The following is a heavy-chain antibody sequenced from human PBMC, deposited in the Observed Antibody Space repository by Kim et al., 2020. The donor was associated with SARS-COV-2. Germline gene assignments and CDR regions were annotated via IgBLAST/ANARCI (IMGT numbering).Heavy chain of an antibody. Sequence: GGSLRLSCAASGFTFDDYAMHWVRQAPGKGLEWVAGISWNSGSIGYADSVKGRFTISRDNAKNSLYLQMNSLRPEDTASYYCAKDMASGLWVLLWLRGTWGAFDIWGQGTMVTVSS. D-gene: IGHD5-18*01. J-gene: IGHJ3*02. V-gene: IGHV3-9*01. CDR2: ISWNSGSI. CDR3: AKDMASGLWVLLWLRGTWGAFDI. CDR1: GFTFDDYA.